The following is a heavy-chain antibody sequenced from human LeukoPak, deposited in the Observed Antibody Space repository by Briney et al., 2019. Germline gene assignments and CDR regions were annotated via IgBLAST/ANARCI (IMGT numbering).Heavy chain of an antibody. CDR2: IWSHGNTK. CDR3: ARDDDDDGHNTFDM. CDR1: GFVFSTYG. Sequence: GTSLRLSCAASGFVFSTYGMHWVRQAPGKGLEWVAAIWSHGNTKKYADSVTGRFTISRDNSKDTLYLEMNTLRAEDTAVYYCARDDDDDGHNTFDMWGHGTMVTVSS. D-gene: IGHD5-24*01. J-gene: IGHJ3*02. V-gene: IGHV3-33*01.